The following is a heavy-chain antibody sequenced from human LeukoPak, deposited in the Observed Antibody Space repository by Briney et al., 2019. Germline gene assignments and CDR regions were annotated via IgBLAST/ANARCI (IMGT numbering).Heavy chain of an antibody. CDR1: GYTFTSYY. J-gene: IGHJ5*02. V-gene: IGHV1-46*01. CDR3: ARYDSIGDDGFDP. CDR2: FNPSGGST. D-gene: IGHD3-10*01. Sequence: ASVKVSCKASGYTFTSYYMHWVRQAPGQGLEWMGIFNPSGGSTSYAQKFQGRVTMTRDTSTSTVYMELSSLRSEDTAVYYCARYDSIGDDGFDPWGQGTLVTVSS.